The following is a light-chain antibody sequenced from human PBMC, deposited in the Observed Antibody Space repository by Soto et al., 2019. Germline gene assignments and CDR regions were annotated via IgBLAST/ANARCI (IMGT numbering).Light chain of an antibody. CDR3: ATWDDSLNGVV. V-gene: IGLV1-44*01. CDR2: SNN. Sequence: QLVLTQPPSASGTPGQRVTISCSGSRSNIGGNTVNWYQQLPGTAPKLLIYSNNHRPSGVPDRFSGSKSGTSASLAISGLQSEDDADYYCATWDDSLNGVVFGGGTKLTVL. J-gene: IGLJ3*02. CDR1: RSNIGGNT.